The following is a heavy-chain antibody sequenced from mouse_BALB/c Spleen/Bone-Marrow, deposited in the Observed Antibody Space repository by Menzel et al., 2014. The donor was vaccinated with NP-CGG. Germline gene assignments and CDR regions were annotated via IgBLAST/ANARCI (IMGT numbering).Heavy chain of an antibody. Sequence: DVMLVESGGGLVQPGGSLKLSCAASGFTLSSYTMSWVRQTPEKRLEWVAYMSHGGGSTYYPDTVKGRFTSSRDNAKSTLYLQMSSLKSEDAAMDYCARGIYYYGSSCAYWGQGTLVTVSA. V-gene: IGHV5-12-2*01. D-gene: IGHD1-1*01. J-gene: IGHJ3*01. CDR3: ARGIYYYGSSCAY. CDR2: MSHGGGST. CDR1: GFTLSSYT.